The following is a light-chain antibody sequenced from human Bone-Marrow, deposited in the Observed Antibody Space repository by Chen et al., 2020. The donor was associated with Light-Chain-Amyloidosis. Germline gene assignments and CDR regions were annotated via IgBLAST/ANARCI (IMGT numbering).Light chain of an antibody. CDR2: DAS. CDR1: QGIANY. CDR3: QQYDNRPFT. J-gene: IGKJ2*01. V-gene: IGKV1-33*01. Sequence: DIQMTHSPSSLSASVGDRVTITCQASQGIANYLNWYQHKSGKAPKLLIYDASNLETGVPSRFSGSGSGTDFTLTITSLQPEDTATYYCQQYDNRPFTFGRGTKLEIK.